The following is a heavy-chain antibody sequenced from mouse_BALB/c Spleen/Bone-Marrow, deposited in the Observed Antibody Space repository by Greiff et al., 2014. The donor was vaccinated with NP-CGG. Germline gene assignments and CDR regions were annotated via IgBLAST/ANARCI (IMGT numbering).Heavy chain of an antibody. D-gene: IGHD2-14*01. J-gene: IGHJ3*01. V-gene: IGHV1-77*01. CDR2: IYPGNGNT. CDR3: ARGGYYRYDGFAY. Sequence: QVQLQQSGAELARPGASVKLSCKASGYTFTDYYINWVRRRTGQGLEWIGEIYPGNGNTYYNEKLKDKATLTADESSSTAYMQLSSLTSEDSAVYFCARGGYYRYDGFAYWGQGTLVTVSA. CDR1: GYTFTDYY.